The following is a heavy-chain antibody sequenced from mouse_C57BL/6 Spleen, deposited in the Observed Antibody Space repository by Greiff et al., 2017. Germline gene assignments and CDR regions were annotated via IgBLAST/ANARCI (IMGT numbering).Heavy chain of an antibody. J-gene: IGHJ2*01. D-gene: IGHD4-1*01. CDR1: GFTFSNYW. CDR2: IRLKSDNYAT. CDR3: TGNCDEDY. V-gene: IGHV6-3*01. Sequence: EVQGVESGGGLVQPGGSMKLSCVASGFTFSNYWMNWVRQSPEKGLEWVAQIRLKSDNYATHYAESVKGRFTISRDDSKSSVYLQMNNLRAEDTGIYYCTGNCDEDYWGQGTTLTVSS.